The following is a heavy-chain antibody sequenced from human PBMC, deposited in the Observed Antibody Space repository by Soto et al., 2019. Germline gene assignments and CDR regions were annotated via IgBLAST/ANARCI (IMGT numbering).Heavy chain of an antibody. Sequence: VGSLRLSCAASGFTFSSNAMSWVRQAQGKGLEWVSVISGSGGSTSYADSVTGRFTISRDTSKNTLYLQMNSLGAEDTAVYYCAKGTAKIRCTFFDYWGQGTLVTVSS. J-gene: IGHJ4*02. D-gene: IGHD2-2*01. V-gene: IGHV3-23*01. CDR1: GFTFSSNA. CDR2: ISGSGGST. CDR3: AKGTAKIRCTFFDY.